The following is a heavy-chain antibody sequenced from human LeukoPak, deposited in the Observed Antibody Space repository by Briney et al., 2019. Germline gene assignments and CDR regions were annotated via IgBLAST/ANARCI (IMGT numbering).Heavy chain of an antibody. CDR1: GLTFSTSG. D-gene: IGHD1-14*01. CDR2: IGPTGSDR. V-gene: IGHV3-21*06. J-gene: IGHJ4*02. Sequence: GGSLRLACTASGLTFSTSGFNWVRQAPGKGLEWVASIGPTGSDRYHADSIKGRFTISRDNANNFLYLQMNSLSAEDTAVYYCATETNGRHYDYWGQGTLLTVSS. CDR3: ATETNGRHYDY.